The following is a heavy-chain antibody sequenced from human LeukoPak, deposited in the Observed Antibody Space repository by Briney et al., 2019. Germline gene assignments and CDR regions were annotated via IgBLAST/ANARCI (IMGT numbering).Heavy chain of an antibody. CDR3: AREDSSGWQSPT. Sequence: GESLKISCKSSGYSYTSYWIGWVRQMPAHGLEWMGIIYPGDSDTRYTPSFQGQVTISADKSISTAYLQWSSLKASDTAIYYCAREDSSGWQSPTWGQGTLVTVSS. CDR1: GYSYTSYW. CDR2: IYPGDSDT. V-gene: IGHV5-51*01. J-gene: IGHJ4*02. D-gene: IGHD6-19*01.